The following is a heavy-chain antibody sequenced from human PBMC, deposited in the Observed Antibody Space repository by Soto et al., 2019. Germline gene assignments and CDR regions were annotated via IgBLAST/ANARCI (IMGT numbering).Heavy chain of an antibody. CDR1: GFTVSSYS. V-gene: IGHV3-48*02. CDR2: ISSSSSTI. CDR3: AGDGPGRVRWSYYYYGMDV. Sequence: GGSLRLSCAASGFTVSSYSMNWVRQAPGKGLEWVSYISSSSSTIYYADSLKGRLTSARENAKNSLYLQMNSLRDEDTAVYYCAGDGPGRVRWSYYYYGMDVWGQGTTVTVSS. D-gene: IGHD1-1*01. J-gene: IGHJ6*02.